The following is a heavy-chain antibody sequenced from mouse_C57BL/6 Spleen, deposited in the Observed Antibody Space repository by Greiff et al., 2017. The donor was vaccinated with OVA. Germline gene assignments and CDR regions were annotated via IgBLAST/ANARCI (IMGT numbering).Heavy chain of an antibody. CDR2: IYPRSGNT. CDR3: ARQGNYVDAMDY. J-gene: IGHJ4*01. V-gene: IGHV1-81*01. Sequence: VQLVESGAELARPGASVKLSCKASGYTFTSYGISWVKQRTGQGLEWIGEIYPRSGNTYYNEKFKGKATLTADKSSSTAYMELRSLTSEDSAVYFCARQGNYVDAMDYWGQGTSVTVSS. D-gene: IGHD2-1*01. CDR1: GYTFTSYG.